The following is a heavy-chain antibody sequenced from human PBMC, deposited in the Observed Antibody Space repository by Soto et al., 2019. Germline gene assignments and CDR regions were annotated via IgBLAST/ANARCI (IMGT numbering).Heavy chain of an antibody. J-gene: IGHJ5*02. CDR2: IKQDGSEK. CDR3: AREKNYDLWSGSSYWFDP. Sequence: GGSLRLSCAASGFTFSSYWMSWVRQAPGKGLEWVANIKQDGSEKYYVDSVKGRFTISRDNAKNSLYLQMNSLRAEDTAVYYCAREKNYDLWSGSSYWFDPWGQGTLVTVYS. V-gene: IGHV3-7*01. D-gene: IGHD3-3*01. CDR1: GFTFSSYW.